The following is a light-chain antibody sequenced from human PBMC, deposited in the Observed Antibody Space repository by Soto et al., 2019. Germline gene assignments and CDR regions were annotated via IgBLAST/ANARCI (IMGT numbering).Light chain of an antibody. V-gene: IGKV2D-29*02. Sequence: VVNKTAVSLSVTTRQPASISCESSQSLLHITGETFLFWCLQKPGQSPQLLIYEVSTRVSGVPDRFSGSGSGTDFTLEFSRVETADVGIYYCMQSTQLPPIFGQGTRLEIK. CDR1: QSLLHITGETF. CDR3: MQSTQLPPI. J-gene: IGKJ5*01. CDR2: EVS.